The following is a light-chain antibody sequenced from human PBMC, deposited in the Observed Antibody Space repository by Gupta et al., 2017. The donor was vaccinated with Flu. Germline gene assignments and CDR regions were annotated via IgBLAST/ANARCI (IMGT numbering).Light chain of an antibody. CDR3: QQRSGLPMYT. CDR1: QSVNIY. J-gene: IGKJ2*01. CDR2: DAS. Sequence: EIVLTQSPATLSLSPGARAILSCRASQSVNIYLAWYQQKPGQPPRLLMFDASKRAAGIPDRFSGSGCGTDFTLTISTREPEDFAVYYCQQRSGLPMYTFGQGTKLE. V-gene: IGKV3-11*01.